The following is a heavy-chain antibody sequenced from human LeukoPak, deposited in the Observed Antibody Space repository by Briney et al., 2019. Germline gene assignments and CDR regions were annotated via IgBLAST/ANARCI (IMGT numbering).Heavy chain of an antibody. CDR1: GGSISSGGYY. D-gene: IGHD3-10*01. Sequence: PSETLSLTCTVSGGSISSGGYYWSWIRQPPGKGLEWIGYIYHSGSTNYNSSLKSRVTTSVDTSKNQFSLKLSSVTAADTAVYYCARGPYYGSGSYYYDYWGQGTLVTVSS. CDR3: ARGPYYGSGSYYYDY. V-gene: IGHV4-61*08. CDR2: IYHSGST. J-gene: IGHJ4*02.